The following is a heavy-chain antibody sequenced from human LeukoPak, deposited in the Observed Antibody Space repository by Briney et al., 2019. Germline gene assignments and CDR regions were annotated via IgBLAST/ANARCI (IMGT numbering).Heavy chain of an antibody. V-gene: IGHV3-21*01. J-gene: IGHJ3*02. CDR2: ISSSSSYI. Sequence: PGGSLRLSCAASGFTFSSYSMNWVRQAPGKGLEWVSSISSSSSYIYYADSVKGRFTISRDNAKNSLYLQMNSLRAEDTAVYYCARDVGRWLQFHDAFDIWGQGTMVTVSS. CDR3: ARDVGRWLQFHDAFDI. D-gene: IGHD5-24*01. CDR1: GFTFSSYS.